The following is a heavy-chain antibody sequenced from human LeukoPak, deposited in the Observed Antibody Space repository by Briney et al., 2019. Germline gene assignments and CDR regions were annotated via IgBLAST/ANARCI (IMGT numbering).Heavy chain of an antibody. Sequence: GASVKVSCKASGYTFTSYAMNWVRQAPGQGLEWMGWINTNTGNPTYAQGLTGRFVFSLDTSVSTAYLQISSLKAEDTAVYYCARYGYCSSTSCYGLYYYGMDVWGQGTTVTVSS. D-gene: IGHD2-2*01. CDR3: ARYGYCSSTSCYGLYYYGMDV. J-gene: IGHJ6*02. V-gene: IGHV7-4-1*02. CDR1: GYTFTSYA. CDR2: INTNTGNP.